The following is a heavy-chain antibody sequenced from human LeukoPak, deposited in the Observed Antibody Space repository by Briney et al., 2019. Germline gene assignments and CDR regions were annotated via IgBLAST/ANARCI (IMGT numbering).Heavy chain of an antibody. CDR1: GDSVSSKSAT. D-gene: IGHD6-13*01. J-gene: IGHJ5*02. CDR3: AGGPAGTGWFDP. V-gene: IGHV6-1*01. Sequence: SQTLSLTCAISGDSVSSKSATSSWIRQSPSRGLEWLGRTYYRSKWYNDYAESVRSRITINPDTSKNQFSLQLNSVTPEDTAVYYCAGGPAGTGWFDPWGQGTLVTVSS. CDR2: TYYRSKWYN.